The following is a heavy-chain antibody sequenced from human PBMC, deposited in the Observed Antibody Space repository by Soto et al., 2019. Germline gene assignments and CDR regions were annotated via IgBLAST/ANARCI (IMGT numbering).Heavy chain of an antibody. CDR3: ARSIMVVTALDY. J-gene: IGHJ4*02. Sequence: VQLVQSGAEEKKPGASVKVSCKASVYTFTSYVTHWVRQAAGQRLEWMGWINAGNGNTKYSQKFQGRVTITRDTSASTAYMELSSLRSEDTAVYYCARSIMVVTALDYWGQGTLVTVSS. V-gene: IGHV1-3*05. D-gene: IGHD2-21*02. CDR1: VYTFTSYV. CDR2: INAGNGNT.